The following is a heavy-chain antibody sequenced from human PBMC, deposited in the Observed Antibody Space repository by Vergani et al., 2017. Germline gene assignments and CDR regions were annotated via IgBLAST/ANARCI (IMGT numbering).Heavy chain of an antibody. CDR1: DFISNGHY. CDR3: ARRGEDEGYCSGDSCPGGVDV. V-gene: IGHV4-38-2*01. J-gene: IGHJ6*02. CDR2: LYARGCT. Sequence: QVQLQESGPGLVKPSETLSLICDVFDFISNGHYWGWIRQSPEKGLEWIGSLYARGCTYYNPSLKSRVTISVDTSKNQFSLKLTSVTAADTAVYYCARRGEDEGYCSGDSCPGGVDVWGQGTTVTVSS. D-gene: IGHD2-15*01.